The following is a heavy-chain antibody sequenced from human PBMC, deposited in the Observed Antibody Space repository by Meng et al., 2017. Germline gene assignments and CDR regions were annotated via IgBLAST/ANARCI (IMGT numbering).Heavy chain of an antibody. CDR2: TYYRSKWYN. V-gene: IGHV6-1*01. Sequence: AQLHPSGPGAVKPSQTLPLTCAIPGDSVSSNSAAWTWIRQSPSRGLEWLGRTYYRSKWYNDYAVSVKSRITINPDTSKNQFSLQLNSVTPEDTAVYYCARGVVYAISYFDYWGQGTLVTVSS. D-gene: IGHD2-8*02. CDR1: GDSVSSNSAA. J-gene: IGHJ4*02. CDR3: ARGVVYAISYFDY.